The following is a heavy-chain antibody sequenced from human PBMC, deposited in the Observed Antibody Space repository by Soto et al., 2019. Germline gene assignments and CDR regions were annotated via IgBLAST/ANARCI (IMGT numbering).Heavy chain of an antibody. CDR3: ARDGIAAGGSGEYGMDV. CDR2: INPNSGGT. Sequence: QVQLVQSGAEVKKPGASVKVSCKASGYTFTGYYMHWVRQDPGQGLEWMGWINPNSGGTNYAQKFQGRVTMTRDTSISTAYMELYRLRSDDTAVYYCARDGIAAGGSGEYGMDVWGQGTTVTVSS. J-gene: IGHJ6*02. CDR1: GYTFTGYY. D-gene: IGHD6-13*01. V-gene: IGHV1-2*02.